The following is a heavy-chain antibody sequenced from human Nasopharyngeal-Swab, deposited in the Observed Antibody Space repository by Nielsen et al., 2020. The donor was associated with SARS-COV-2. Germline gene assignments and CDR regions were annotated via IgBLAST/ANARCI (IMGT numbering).Heavy chain of an antibody. D-gene: IGHD3-9*01. CDR3: TRGPGFDWLFQFDY. Sequence: SVKVSCKASGGTFSSYAISWVRQAPGQGLEWMGGIIPIFGTANYAQKFQGRVTITADESTSTAYMELSSLRSEDTAVYYCTRGPGFDWLFQFDYWGQGTLVTVSS. V-gene: IGHV1-69*13. CDR2: IIPIFGTA. CDR1: GGTFSSYA. J-gene: IGHJ4*02.